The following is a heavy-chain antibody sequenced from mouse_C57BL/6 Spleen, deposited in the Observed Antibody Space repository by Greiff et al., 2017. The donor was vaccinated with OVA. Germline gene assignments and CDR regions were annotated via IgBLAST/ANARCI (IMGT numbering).Heavy chain of an antibody. CDR2: IRNKANNHAT. J-gene: IGHJ4*01. Sequence: EVQLVESGGGLVQPGGSMKLSCAASGFTFSDAWMDWVRQSPEKGLEWVAEIRNKANNHATYYAESVKGRFTISRDDSKSSVYLQMNSLRAEDTGIYYCTIYYDYDGLDYYAMDYWGQGTSVTVSS. V-gene: IGHV6-6*01. CDR3: TIYYDYDGLDYYAMDY. D-gene: IGHD2-4*01. CDR1: GFTFSDAW.